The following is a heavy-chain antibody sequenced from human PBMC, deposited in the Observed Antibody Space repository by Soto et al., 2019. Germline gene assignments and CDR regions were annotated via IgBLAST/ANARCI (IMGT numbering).Heavy chain of an antibody. V-gene: IGHV1-18*01. D-gene: IGHD4-17*01. CDR2: ISAYNGNT. CDR3: ARDYKGWDYEGPQFDP. CDR1: GYTFTSYG. Sequence: KKHKASVKVSCKASGYTFTSYGISWVRQAPGQGLEWMGWISAYNGNTNYAQKLQGRVTMTTDTSTSTAYMELRSLRSDDTAVYYCARDYKGWDYEGPQFDPWGQGTLVTVSS. J-gene: IGHJ5*02.